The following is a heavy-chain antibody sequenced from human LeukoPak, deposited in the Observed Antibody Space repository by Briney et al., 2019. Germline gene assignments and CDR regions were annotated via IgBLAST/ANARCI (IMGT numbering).Heavy chain of an antibody. CDR1: GFTFSSYA. J-gene: IGHJ4*02. CDR2: ISGSGGST. V-gene: IGHV3-23*01. Sequence: GGSLRLSCAASGFTFSSYAMSWVRQAPGKGLEWVSAISGSGGSTYYADSVKGRFTISRDNAKNSLYLQMNSLRAEDTAVYYCARDLLGGPGDYWGQGTLVTVSS. D-gene: IGHD7-27*01. CDR3: ARDLLGGPGDY.